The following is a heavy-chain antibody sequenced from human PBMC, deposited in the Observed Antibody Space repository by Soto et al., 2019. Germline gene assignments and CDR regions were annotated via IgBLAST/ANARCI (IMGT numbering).Heavy chain of an antibody. Sequence: EVQLVESGGGLVQPGGSLRLSCAASGFTVSSNYMSWVRQAPGKGLEWVSVIYSGGSTYYADSVKGRFTISRDNSNNTMYLQMNSLRAEDTAVYYCARDFVVPAAMRTYYYYYGMDVWGQGTTVTVSS. V-gene: IGHV3-66*01. J-gene: IGHJ6*02. D-gene: IGHD2-2*01. CDR2: IYSGGST. CDR3: ARDFVVPAAMRTYYYYYGMDV. CDR1: GFTVSSNY.